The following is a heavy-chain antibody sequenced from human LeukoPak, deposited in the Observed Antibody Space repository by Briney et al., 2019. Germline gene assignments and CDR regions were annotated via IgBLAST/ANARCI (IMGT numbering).Heavy chain of an antibody. CDR1: GFTFSSHA. D-gene: IGHD6-19*01. V-gene: IGHV3-30*04. CDR2: MSNDGRNK. J-gene: IGHJ5*02. CDR3: ARLYSSGWFLGP. Sequence: GGSLRLSCAASGFTFSSHAMSWVRLAPGKGLEWVAVMSNDGRNKYYADSVKGRFTISRDNSKNTLFLQMNSLRPEDTAIYYCARLYSSGWFLGPWGQGTLVTVSS.